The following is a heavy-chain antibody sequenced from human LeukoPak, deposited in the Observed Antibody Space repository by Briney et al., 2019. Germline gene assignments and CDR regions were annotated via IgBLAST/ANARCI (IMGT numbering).Heavy chain of an antibody. CDR3: AEPGITMIGGV. V-gene: IGHV3-48*03. CDR1: GFTFSSYE. CDR2: ISSSGSTI. D-gene: IGHD3-10*02. Sequence: PGGSLRLSCAASGFTFSSYEMNWVREAPGKGLEWASYISSSGSTIYYADSVKGRFTISRHNAKNSLYLQMNSLRAEHTAVYLWAEPGITMIGGVWGKGTTVTISS. J-gene: IGHJ6*04.